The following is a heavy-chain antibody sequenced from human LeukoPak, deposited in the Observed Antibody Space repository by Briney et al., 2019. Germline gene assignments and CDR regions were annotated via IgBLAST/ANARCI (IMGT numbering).Heavy chain of an antibody. CDR1: GYSFTTYW. Sequence: PGESLKISCKGSGYSFTTYWIGWVRQMPGKGLEWMGIIYPGDSDTRYSPSFQGQVTISVDNFISTAYLQWSSLKASDTAMYYCARHQLTGYYHHLDYWGQGTLVTVSS. V-gene: IGHV5-51*01. D-gene: IGHD3-9*01. CDR2: IYPGDSDT. J-gene: IGHJ4*02. CDR3: ARHQLTGYYHHLDY.